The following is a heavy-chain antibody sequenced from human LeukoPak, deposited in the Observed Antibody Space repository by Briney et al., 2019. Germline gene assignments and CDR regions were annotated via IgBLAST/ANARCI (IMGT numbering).Heavy chain of an antibody. CDR1: GFTFSSYT. CDR3: ARGGYSSSWPARGDFDY. V-gene: IGHV3-30-3*01. D-gene: IGHD6-13*01. CDR2: ISYDGSNK. Sequence: PGGSLRLSCAASGFTFSSYTMHWVRQAPGKGLEWVAVISYDGSNKYYADSVKGRFTISRDNSKNTLYLQMNSLRAEDTAVYYCARGGYSSSWPARGDFDYWGQGTLVTVSS. J-gene: IGHJ4*02.